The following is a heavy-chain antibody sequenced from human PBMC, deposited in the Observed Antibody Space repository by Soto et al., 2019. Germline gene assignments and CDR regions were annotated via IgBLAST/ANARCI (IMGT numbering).Heavy chain of an antibody. D-gene: IGHD3-22*01. V-gene: IGHV4-31*03. CDR3: ARARGSPMIVVAN. Sequence: SETLSLTCTVSGGSISSGVYYWSGIRQHPGKGLEWIGYIYYSGSTYYNPSLKSRVTISVDTSKNQFSLKLSSVTAADTAVYYCARARGSPMIVVANWGQGTLVTVSS. CDR2: IYYSGST. CDR1: GGSISSGVYY. J-gene: IGHJ4*02.